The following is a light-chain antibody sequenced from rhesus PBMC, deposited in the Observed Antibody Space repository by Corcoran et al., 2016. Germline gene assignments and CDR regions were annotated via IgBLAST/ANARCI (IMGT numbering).Light chain of an antibody. CDR1: QGISNW. CDR3: PQYDNAPYS. J-gene: IGKJ2*01. Sequence: DIQMTQSPSSLSASVGDRVTITCRASQGISNWLTWYQQRPGEAPTLLIYKASSLQSGVPSRFSGIGSGTDFTLTISSLQSEDFATYYCPQYDNAPYSFGQGTKVEIK. CDR2: KAS. V-gene: IGKV1-21*01.